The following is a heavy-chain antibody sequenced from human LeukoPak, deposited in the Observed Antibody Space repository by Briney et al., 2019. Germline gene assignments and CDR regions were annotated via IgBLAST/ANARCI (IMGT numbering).Heavy chain of an antibody. J-gene: IGHJ6*03. CDR1: GGSISSYY. CDR3: AREAGDGYYYYYMDV. CDR2: IYYSGST. D-gene: IGHD3-10*01. V-gene: IGHV4-59*12. Sequence: SETLSLTCTVSGGSISSYYWSWIRQPPGKGLEWIGYIYYSGSTNYNPSLKSRVTISVDTSKNQFSLKLSSVTAADTAVYYCAREAGDGYYYYYMDVWGKGTTVTVSS.